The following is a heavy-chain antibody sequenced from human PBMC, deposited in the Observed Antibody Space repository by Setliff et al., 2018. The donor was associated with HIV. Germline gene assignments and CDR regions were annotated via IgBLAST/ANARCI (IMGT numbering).Heavy chain of an antibody. V-gene: IGHV1-8*02. Sequence: ASVKVSCKASGYTFTNYDINWVRQAAGQGLEWMAWMNPNTGNTGYAQKFRGRVTLTRNTSISTAYLELSRLRSEDTAMYYCARYEGVMTYAAYPLGHWGQGTLVTVSS. D-gene: IGHD3-16*01. CDR2: MNPNTGNT. CDR1: GYTFTNYD. J-gene: IGHJ4*02. CDR3: ARYEGVMTYAAYPLGH.